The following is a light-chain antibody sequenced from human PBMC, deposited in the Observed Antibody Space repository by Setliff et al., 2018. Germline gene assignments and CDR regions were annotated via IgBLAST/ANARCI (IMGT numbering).Light chain of an antibody. V-gene: IGLV2-11*01. J-gene: IGLJ1*01. CDR1: SSDVGAYNY. CDR2: DVT. CDR3: CSFAGTYYV. Sequence: QSALTQPRSVSGSPGQSVTISCTGTSSDVGAYNYVSWYQHHPGKVPKLMVYDVTKRPSGVPDRSSGSKSGNTASLTISGLQAEDEADYYCCSFAGTYYVFGSGTKVTVL.